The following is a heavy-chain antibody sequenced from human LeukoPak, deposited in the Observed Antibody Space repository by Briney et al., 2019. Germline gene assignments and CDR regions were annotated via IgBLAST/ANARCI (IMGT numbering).Heavy chain of an antibody. J-gene: IGHJ4*02. V-gene: IGHV4-39*07. D-gene: IGHD3-10*01. CDR2: FYNSWAT. CDR1: GGSISSSSYD. Sequence: SETLSLTCIVSGGSISSSSYDWVWIRQPPGKGLEWIGTFYNSWATYYNPSLESRVTISVDTSKNQFSLTLSSVTAADTAVYYCARAPITMVRAVIPGLDCWGQGTLVTVSS. CDR3: ARAPITMVRAVIPGLDC.